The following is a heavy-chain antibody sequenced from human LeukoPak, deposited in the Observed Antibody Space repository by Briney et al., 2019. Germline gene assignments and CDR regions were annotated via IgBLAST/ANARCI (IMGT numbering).Heavy chain of an antibody. Sequence: SETLSLTCTVSGGSISSRSYFWGWIRQPPGKGLEWIGSISYRGTTYHNPSLKSRVTISVDTSKNQFSLKLSSVTAADTAVYYCASLEDTGGYYFDYWGQGTLVTVSS. CDR3: ASLEDTGGYYFDY. CDR2: ISYRGTT. J-gene: IGHJ4*02. CDR1: GGSISSRSYF. D-gene: IGHD2-8*02. V-gene: IGHV4-39*07.